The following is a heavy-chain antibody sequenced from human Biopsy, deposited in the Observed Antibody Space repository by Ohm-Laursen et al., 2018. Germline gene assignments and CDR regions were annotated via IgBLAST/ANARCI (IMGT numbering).Heavy chain of an antibody. D-gene: IGHD5/OR15-5a*01. V-gene: IGHV1-2*05. CDR1: GYDFLDFH. J-gene: IGHJ5*02. CDR3: ARPSGGVSTIGFDP. Sequence: ASVKVSCKASGYDFLDFHIHWVRQVPGQGLEWIGHINPHTGVTKYAQKFLDRITMTGDTSISTAYMDLSRLTSADTGIYYCARPSGGVSTIGFDPWGQETPVIVSS. CDR2: INPHTGVT.